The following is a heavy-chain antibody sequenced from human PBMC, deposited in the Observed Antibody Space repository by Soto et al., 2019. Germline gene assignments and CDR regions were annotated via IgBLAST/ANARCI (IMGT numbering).Heavy chain of an antibody. Sequence: EVQLVESGGGLVKPGGSLRLSCAASGFTFSSHGMNWVRQAPGKGLEWVSCITSTSSFIYYADSVKGRFTISRDNAKNSLSVQMASLRAEDTAVYDRARGAVVGMGQELDFWGQGILVTVSS. CDR2: ITSTSSFI. CDR1: GFTFSSHG. D-gene: IGHD6-19*01. CDR3: ARGAVVGMGQELDF. V-gene: IGHV3-21*01. J-gene: IGHJ4*02.